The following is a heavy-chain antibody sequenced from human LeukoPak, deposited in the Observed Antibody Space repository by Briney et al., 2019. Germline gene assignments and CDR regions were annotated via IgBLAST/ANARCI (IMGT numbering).Heavy chain of an antibody. CDR1: GGSFSGYH. D-gene: IGHD3-22*01. CDR2: INHSGDT. V-gene: IGHV4-34*01. CDR3: ARGESYYYDSSGYNHLFDY. J-gene: IGHJ4*02. Sequence: PSETLPLTCAVYGGSFSGYHWSWIRQPPGKGLEWIGEINHSGDTNYNPSLKSRVTISVDTSKNQFSLKLSSVTAADTAVYYCARGESYYYDSSGYNHLFDYWGQGTLVTVSS.